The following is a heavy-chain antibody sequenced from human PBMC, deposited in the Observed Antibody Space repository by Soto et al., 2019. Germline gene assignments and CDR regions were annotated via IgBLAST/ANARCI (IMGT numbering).Heavy chain of an antibody. CDR1: GYTFTSYY. V-gene: IGHV1-46*03. CDR2: ISPSGGSP. CDR3: ARGDINYDY. D-gene: IGHD3-9*01. J-gene: IGHJ4*02. Sequence: GASVKVSCTASGYTFTSYYIHWVRQAPGQGLEWMGIISPSGGSPSYAQKFQGRVTMTRDTSTSTIYMELSSLRSEDTAVYYCARGDINYDYWGQGTLVTVSS.